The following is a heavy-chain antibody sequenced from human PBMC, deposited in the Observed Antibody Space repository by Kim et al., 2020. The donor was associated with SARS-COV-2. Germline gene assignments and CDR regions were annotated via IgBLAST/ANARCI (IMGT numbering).Heavy chain of an antibody. CDR3: ARDPYCSGGSCYSGWYFDL. Sequence: GGSLRLSCAASGFTFSDYYMSWIRQAPGKGLEWVAYISSSSSYTNYADSVKGRFTISRDNAKNSLYLQMNSLRADDTAVYYCARDPYCSGGSCYSGWYFDLWGAGTLVTVSS. V-gene: IGHV3-11*05. J-gene: IGHJ2*01. CDR2: ISSSSSYT. CDR1: GFTFSDYY. D-gene: IGHD2-15*01.